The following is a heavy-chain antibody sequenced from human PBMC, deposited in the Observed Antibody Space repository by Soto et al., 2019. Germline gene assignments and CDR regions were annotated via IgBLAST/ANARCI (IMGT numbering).Heavy chain of an antibody. CDR2: IRSKANSYAT. Sequence: EVQLVESGGGLVQPGGSLKLSCAASGFTFSGSAMHWVRQASGKGLEWVGRIRSKANSYATAYAASVKGRFTISRDDSKNTAYLQMNSLRAEDTAVYYCARDPYEEMATISLDYWGQGTLVTVSS. D-gene: IGHD5-12*01. CDR1: GFTFSGSA. CDR3: ARDPYEEMATISLDY. J-gene: IGHJ4*02. V-gene: IGHV3-73*02.